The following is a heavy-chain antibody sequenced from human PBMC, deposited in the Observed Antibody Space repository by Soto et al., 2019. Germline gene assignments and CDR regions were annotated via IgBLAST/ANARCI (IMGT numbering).Heavy chain of an antibody. CDR2: VTTSGDTV. J-gene: IGHJ6*02. V-gene: IGHV3-48*03. D-gene: IGHD2-2*01. CDR3: ARDLTGYAMDV. Sequence: EVQVVESGGGLVQPGGSLRLSCVASGFTFSRYNIHWVRQAPGKGLEWVAYVTTSGDTVFYADSVEGRFTVSRDNAKNSLFLQMNSLRAEDTAVYYCARDLTGYAMDVWGQGTTVTVSS. CDR1: GFTFSRYN.